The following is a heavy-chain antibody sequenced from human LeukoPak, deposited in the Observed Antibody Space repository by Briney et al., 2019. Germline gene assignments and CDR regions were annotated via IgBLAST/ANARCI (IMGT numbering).Heavy chain of an antibody. V-gene: IGHV3-23*01. J-gene: IGHJ3*02. D-gene: IGHD3-22*01. CDR2: ISGSGGST. Sequence: PGGSLRLSCAASGFTVSSNYMSWVRQAPGKGLEWVSAISGSGGSTYYADSVKGRFTISRDNSKNTLYLQMNSLRAEDTAVYYCAKAVTMIVVGEDAFDIWGQGTMVTVSS. CDR3: AKAVTMIVVGEDAFDI. CDR1: GFTVSSNY.